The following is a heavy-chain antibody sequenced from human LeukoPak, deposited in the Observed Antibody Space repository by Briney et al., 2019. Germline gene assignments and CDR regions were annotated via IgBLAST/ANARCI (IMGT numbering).Heavy chain of an antibody. D-gene: IGHD4-17*01. V-gene: IGHV3-7*01. Sequence: EGSLRLSCAASGFPFSTYWMSWVRQGPGKGLEWVASIQPDGGVRHYVDSVKGRFTISRDNAKNSLFLQMNSLRVEDTAVYYCARLFGGVTTFDYWGQGTLVTVSS. J-gene: IGHJ4*02. CDR1: GFPFSTYW. CDR2: IQPDGGVR. CDR3: ARLFGGVTTFDY.